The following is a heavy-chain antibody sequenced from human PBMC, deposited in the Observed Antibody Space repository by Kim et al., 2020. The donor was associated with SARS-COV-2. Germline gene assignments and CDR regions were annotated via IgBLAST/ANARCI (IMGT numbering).Heavy chain of an antibody. Sequence: GRTTYYADSVKGRFTISRNNTKNTLYLQMNSLRAEDTAVYYCAKMATTLNWGQGTLVTVSS. CDR3: AKMATTLN. V-gene: IGHV3-23*03. J-gene: IGHJ4*02. D-gene: IGHD1-1*01. CDR2: GRTT.